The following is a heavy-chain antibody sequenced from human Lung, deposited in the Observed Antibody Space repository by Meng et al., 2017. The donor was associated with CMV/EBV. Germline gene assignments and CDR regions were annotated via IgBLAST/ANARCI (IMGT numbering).Heavy chain of an antibody. V-gene: IGHV3-7*01. J-gene: IGHJ4*02. D-gene: IGHD4-17*01. CDR1: GFTFSSYW. Sequence: GGSLRLSCAASGFTFSSYWMAWVRQAPGKGREWVANIKYDGSENYYVDSVKGRFSISRDNGKNSLYLQMNSLRVEDTALYNCASDLHGDLDYWGQGTLVTVSS. CDR3: ASDLHGDLDY. CDR2: IKYDGSEN.